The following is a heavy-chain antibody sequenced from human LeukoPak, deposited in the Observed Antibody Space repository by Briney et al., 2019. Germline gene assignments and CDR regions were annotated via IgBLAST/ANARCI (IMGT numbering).Heavy chain of an antibody. CDR2: IYYSGST. CDR1: GGSISSYY. Sequence: PSETLSLTCTVSGGSISSYYWSWIRQPPGKGLEWIGYIYYSGSTNYNPSLKSRVTISVDTSKNQFSLKLSSVTAADTAVYYCARSDYDYVWGSSRHGPWGQGTMVTVSS. CDR3: ARSDYDYVWGSSRHGP. J-gene: IGHJ3*01. V-gene: IGHV4-59*01. D-gene: IGHD3-16*02.